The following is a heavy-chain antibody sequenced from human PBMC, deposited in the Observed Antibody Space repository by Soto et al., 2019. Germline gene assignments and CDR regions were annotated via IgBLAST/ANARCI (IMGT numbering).Heavy chain of an antibody. CDR2: IYYSGST. J-gene: IGHJ6*02. CDR3: ARDLPPRGMDV. Sequence: SEILSLTCTVSGGSISSGGYYWSWIRQHPGKGLEWIGYIYYSGSTYYNPSLKSRVTISVDTSKNQFSLKLSSVTAADTAVYYCARDLPPRGMDVWGQGTTVTVSS. V-gene: IGHV4-31*03. CDR1: GGSISSGGYY.